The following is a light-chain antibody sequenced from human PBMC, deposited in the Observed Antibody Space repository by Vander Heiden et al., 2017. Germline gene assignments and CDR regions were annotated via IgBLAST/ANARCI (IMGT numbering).Light chain of an antibody. Sequence: DIQMTQSPSSLSASVGDRVTITCRASQSISSYLNWYQQKPGKAPKLLIEAASSLQSGAPSSVSGSGSGTDFTLTIRRLQPEDFATYYCQQSYSTPRTFGQGTKLEIK. CDR2: AAS. J-gene: IGKJ2*01. V-gene: IGKV1-39*01. CDR3: QQSYSTPRT. CDR1: QSISSY.